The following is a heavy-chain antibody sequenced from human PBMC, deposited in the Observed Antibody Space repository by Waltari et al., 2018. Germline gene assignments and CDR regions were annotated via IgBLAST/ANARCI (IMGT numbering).Heavy chain of an antibody. J-gene: IGHJ4*02. CDR1: GATFSSYA. CDR2: IIPIFGTA. CDR3: ARPRGMVQGPAPFDY. V-gene: IGHV1-69*01. Sequence: QVQLVQSGAAVKKPGSSVQVSCKASGATFSSYAISWVRQAPGQGLEWMGGIIPIFGTANYAQKFQGRVTITADESTSTAYMELSSLRSEDTAVYYCARPRGMVQGPAPFDYWGQGTLVTVSS. D-gene: IGHD3-10*01.